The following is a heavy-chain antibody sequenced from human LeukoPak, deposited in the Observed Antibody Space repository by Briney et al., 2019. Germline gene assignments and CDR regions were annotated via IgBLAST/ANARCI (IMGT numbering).Heavy chain of an antibody. CDR2: ISSSSSYI. V-gene: IGHV3-21*01. D-gene: IGHD5-18*01. CDR1: GFTFSSYS. Sequence: GGSLRLSYAASGFTFSSYSMNWVRQAPGKGLEWVSSISSSSSYIYYADSVKGRFTISRDNAKNSLYLQMNSLRAEDTAVYYCARDRRYGYYFDYWGQGILVTVSS. J-gene: IGHJ4*02. CDR3: ARDRRYGYYFDY.